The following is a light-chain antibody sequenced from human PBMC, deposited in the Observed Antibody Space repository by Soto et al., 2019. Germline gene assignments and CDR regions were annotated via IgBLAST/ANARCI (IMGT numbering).Light chain of an antibody. V-gene: IGLV1-44*01. CDR3: AAWDDSLSGWV. CDR1: STNIGRNS. CDR2: TNN. J-gene: IGLJ3*02. Sequence: QSVLTQPPSASGTPGQRVSISCSGSSTNIGRNSISWYQNLPGTAPKLLIYTNNQRPSGVPARFSGSKSGTSASLAFSGLQSEDEADYYCAAWDDSLSGWVFGGGTKVTVL.